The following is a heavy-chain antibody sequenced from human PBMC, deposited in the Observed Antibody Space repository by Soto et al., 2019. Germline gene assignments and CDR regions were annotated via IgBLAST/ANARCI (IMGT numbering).Heavy chain of an antibody. CDR2: ISAYNGNT. CDR1: GYTFTSYG. J-gene: IGHJ6*02. Sequence: QVQLVQSGAEVKKPGASVKVSCKASGYTFTSYGISWVRQAPGQGLEWMGWISAYNGNTNYAQKLQGRVTMTTDTSTSTAYMELRSLRSDDTAVYYCAGPLVATIRKYYYGMDVWGQGTTVTVSS. CDR3: AGPLVATIRKYYYGMDV. V-gene: IGHV1-18*04. D-gene: IGHD5-12*01.